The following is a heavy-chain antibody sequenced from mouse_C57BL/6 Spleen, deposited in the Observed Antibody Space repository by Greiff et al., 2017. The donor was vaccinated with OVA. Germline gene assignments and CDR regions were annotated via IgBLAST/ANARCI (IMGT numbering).Heavy chain of an antibody. V-gene: IGHV1-69*01. J-gene: IGHJ4*01. Sequence: QVQLQQPGAELVMPGASVKLSCKASGYTFTSYWMHWVKQRPGQGLEWIGEIDPSDSYTNYNQKFKGKSTLTVDKSSSTAYMQLSSLTSEDSAVYYCARRTAQANGYAMDYWGQGTSVTVSS. D-gene: IGHD3-2*02. CDR2: IDPSDSYT. CDR1: GYTFTSYW. CDR3: ARRTAQANGYAMDY.